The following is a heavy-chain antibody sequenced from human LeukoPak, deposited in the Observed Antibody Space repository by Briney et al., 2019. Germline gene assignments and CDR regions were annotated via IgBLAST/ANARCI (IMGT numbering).Heavy chain of an antibody. J-gene: IGHJ4*02. D-gene: IGHD4-4*01. CDR3: AREVALGRYSNPNTKLMSY. CDR2: INPNSGGT. V-gene: IGHV1-2*02. CDR1: GYTFTGYY. Sequence: ASVKVSCKASGYTFTGYYMHWVRQAPGQGLEWMGWINPNSGGTNYAQKVQGRVTMTRDTSISTAYMELSRLRSDDTAVYYCAREVALGRYSNPNTKLMSYWGQGTLVTVSS.